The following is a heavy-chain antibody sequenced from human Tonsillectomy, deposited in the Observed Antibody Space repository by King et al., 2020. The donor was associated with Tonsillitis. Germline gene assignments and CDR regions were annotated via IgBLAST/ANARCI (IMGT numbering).Heavy chain of an antibody. J-gene: IGHJ6*02. CDR1: GFTFSSYA. CDR2: ISYDGSNK. D-gene: IGHD2-2*01. Sequence: VQLVESGGGVVQPGRSLRLSCAASGFTFSSYAMHWVRQAPGKGLEWVAVISYDGSNKYYADSVKGRFTISRDNSKNTLYLQMNSLRAEDTAVYYCARDRRIEKVVPAGGGGMGDYYYYGMDVWGQGTTVTVSS. CDR3: ARDRRIEKVVPAGGGGMGDYYYYGMDV. V-gene: IGHV3-30-3*01.